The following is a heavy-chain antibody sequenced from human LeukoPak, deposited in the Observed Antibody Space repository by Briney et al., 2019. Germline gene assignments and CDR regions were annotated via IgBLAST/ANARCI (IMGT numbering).Heavy chain of an antibody. Sequence: PGGSLRLSCAASGFIFSSCDMHWVRQAPGKGLEWVAYVRYDGSNKYYADSVKGRFTISRDDSRNTLYLQMNSLRVEDTAVYYCAKDRGTARSTHFDYWGQGTLVTVSS. CDR3: AKDRGTARSTHFDY. CDR1: GFIFSSCD. CDR2: VRYDGSNK. V-gene: IGHV3-30*02. D-gene: IGHD3-10*01. J-gene: IGHJ4*02.